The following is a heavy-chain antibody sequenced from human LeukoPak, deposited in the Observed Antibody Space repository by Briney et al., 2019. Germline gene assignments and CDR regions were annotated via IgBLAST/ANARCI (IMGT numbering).Heavy chain of an antibody. CDR1: GGSFSGYY. D-gene: IGHD4-17*01. V-gene: IGHV4-34*01. CDR3: AGGGRTVTTRYFDL. CDR2: INHSGST. Sequence: PSETLSLTCAVYGGSFSGYYWSWIRQPPGKGLEWIGEINHSGSTNYNPSLKSRVTISVDTSKNQFSLKLSSVTAADTAVYYCAGGGRTVTTRYFDLWGRGTLVTVSS. J-gene: IGHJ2*01.